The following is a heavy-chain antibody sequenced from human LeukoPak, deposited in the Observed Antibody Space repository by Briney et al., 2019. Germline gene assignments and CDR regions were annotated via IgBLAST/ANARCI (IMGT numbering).Heavy chain of an antibody. CDR3: ARARAHLKYYYDNSGYYYFDY. D-gene: IGHD3-22*01. CDR2: ITHRRST. J-gene: IGHJ4*02. V-gene: IGHV4-34*01. Sequence: SETLSLTCAVYGGSFSGYYWSWIRRPPGKGLEWIGEITHRRSTNYNPSLKSRVTISVDTSKNQFSLKLSSVTAADTAVYYCARARAHLKYYYDNSGYYYFDYWGQGTLVTVSS. CDR1: GGSFSGYY.